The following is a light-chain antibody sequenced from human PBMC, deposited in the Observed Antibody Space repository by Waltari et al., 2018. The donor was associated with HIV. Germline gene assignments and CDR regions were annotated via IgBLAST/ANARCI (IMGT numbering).Light chain of an antibody. V-gene: IGLV3-19*01. J-gene: IGLJ2*01. CDR3: NSRDSSGNRLVV. CDR1: SLRNHF. Sequence: SSEVTQDPTVSVALGQTVRITCQGDSLRNHFPSWYQQKPGQAPVLVIYCENNRPSGIPDRFSGSTSGNTASLIITGAQAEDEAEYYCNSRDSSGNRLVVFGGGTKLTVL. CDR2: CEN.